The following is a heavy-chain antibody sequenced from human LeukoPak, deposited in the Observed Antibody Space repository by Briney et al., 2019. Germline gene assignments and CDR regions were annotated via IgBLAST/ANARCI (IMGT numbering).Heavy chain of an antibody. CDR2: IDPDTGGT. D-gene: IGHD5/OR15-5a*01. CDR3: VRGVYGGDV. J-gene: IGHJ6*04. CDR1: GYIFITHY. Sequence: GASVKVSCKASGYIFITHYIHWVRQAPGQGLEWVGWIDPDTGGTNYAQKFQGRVTLTRDTSFSTAYMELSRLRSDDTAVYFCVRGVYGGDVWGKGTSVTISS. V-gene: IGHV1-2*02.